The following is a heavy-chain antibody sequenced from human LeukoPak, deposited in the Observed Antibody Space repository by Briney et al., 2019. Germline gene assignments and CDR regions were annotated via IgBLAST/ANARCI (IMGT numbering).Heavy chain of an antibody. Sequence: GGSLRLSCAASGFTFSSYSMNWVRQAPGKGLEWVSSISSSSSYIYYADSVKGRFTISRDNAKNSLYLQMNSLRAEDTAVYYCARRLGYCSSTSCYRFDYWGQGTLVTVSS. V-gene: IGHV3-21*01. D-gene: IGHD2-2*01. CDR2: ISSSSSYI. CDR1: GFTFSSYS. CDR3: ARRLGYCSSTSCYRFDY. J-gene: IGHJ4*02.